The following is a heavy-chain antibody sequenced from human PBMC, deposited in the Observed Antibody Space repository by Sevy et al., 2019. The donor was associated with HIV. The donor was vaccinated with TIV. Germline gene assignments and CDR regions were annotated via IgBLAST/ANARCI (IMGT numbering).Heavy chain of an antibody. J-gene: IGHJ4*02. CDR1: GFTVSSNY. CDR2: IYSGGST. V-gene: IGHV3-66*01. D-gene: IGHD3-22*01. Sequence: GGSLRLSCAASGFTVSSNYMSWVRQAPGKGLEWVSVIYSGGSTYYADSVKGRFTISRDNSKNTLYLQMNSLRAEDTAVYYCARDPFSDSSGYGYWGQRTLVTVSS. CDR3: ARDPFSDSSGYGY.